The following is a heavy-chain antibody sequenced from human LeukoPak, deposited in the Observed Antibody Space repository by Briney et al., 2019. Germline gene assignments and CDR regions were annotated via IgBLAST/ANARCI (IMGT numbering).Heavy chain of an antibody. CDR3: ARDSGSYLSFDY. V-gene: IGHV1-18*01. CDR1: GYTFTSYD. CDR2: ISAYNGNT. Sequence: GASVKVSCKASGYTFTSYDINWVRQATGQGLEWMGWISAYNGNTNYAQKLQGRVTMTTDTSTSTAYMELRSLRSDDTAVYYCARDSGSYLSFDYWGQGTLVTVSS. J-gene: IGHJ4*02. D-gene: IGHD1-26*01.